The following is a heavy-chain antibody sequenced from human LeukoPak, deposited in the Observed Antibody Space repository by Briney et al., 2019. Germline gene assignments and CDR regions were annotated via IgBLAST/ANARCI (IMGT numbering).Heavy chain of an antibody. Sequence: SETLSLTCTVSGGSVTSYYWSWIRQPPGKGLEWIGYIYTAGSTNYNPSLKSRVSISVDTSKNQFSLKLSSVTAADTAVYFCARADRLSSSGWPVHFDYWGQGTLVTVSS. D-gene: IGHD6-19*01. CDR2: IYTAGST. CDR1: GGSVTSYY. J-gene: IGHJ4*02. V-gene: IGHV4-4*08. CDR3: ARADRLSSSGWPVHFDY.